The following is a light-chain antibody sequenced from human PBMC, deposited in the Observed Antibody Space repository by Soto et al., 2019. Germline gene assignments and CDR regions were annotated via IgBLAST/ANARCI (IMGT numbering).Light chain of an antibody. V-gene: IGLV2-23*01. CDR2: EGN. Sequence: QSALTQPASVSGSPGQSITISCTGTSSDVGSYNLVSWYQQHPGKAPKLMIYEGNKWPSGASYRFSGSKSGNTASLTISGLQAEDEADYYCCSYAGSTTWVFGGGTQLTVL. J-gene: IGLJ3*02. CDR1: SSDVGSYNL. CDR3: CSYAGSTTWV.